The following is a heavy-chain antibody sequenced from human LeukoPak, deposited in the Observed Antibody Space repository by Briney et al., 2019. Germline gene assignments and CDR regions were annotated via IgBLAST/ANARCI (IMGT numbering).Heavy chain of an antibody. J-gene: IGHJ1*01. V-gene: IGHV3-48*02. D-gene: IGHD3-22*01. Sequence: GGSLRLSCAASGFTFSSYSMNWVRQAPGKGLEWIPYISSSTSTIYYADSVKGRFTISRDNAKNSLYLQMNGLRDEDTAVYYCARAQYYDSSGYYYEDYFQHWGQGTLVTVSS. CDR2: ISSSTSTI. CDR3: ARAQYYDSSGYYYEDYFQH. CDR1: GFTFSSYS.